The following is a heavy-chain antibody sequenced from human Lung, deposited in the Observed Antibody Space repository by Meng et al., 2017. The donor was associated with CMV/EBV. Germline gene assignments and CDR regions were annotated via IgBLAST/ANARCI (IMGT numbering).Heavy chain of an antibody. CDR2: INAYNINT. Sequence: SGYTFTSYSITGVRQAPGKGRQWVGWINAYNINTNYAQKLQGRVTMTTDTSPSTAYMELRSLRSDDTAIYYCARARFYDTTANWFDPWGQGTLVTVSS. D-gene: IGHD2/OR15-2a*01. CDR1: GYTFTSYS. J-gene: IGHJ5*02. V-gene: IGHV1-18*01. CDR3: ARARFYDTTANWFDP.